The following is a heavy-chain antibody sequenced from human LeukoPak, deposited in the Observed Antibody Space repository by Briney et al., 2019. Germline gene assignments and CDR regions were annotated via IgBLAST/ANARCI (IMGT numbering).Heavy chain of an antibody. J-gene: IGHJ6*02. V-gene: IGHV3-66*01. Sequence: GGSLRLSCAVSGITFNNAWMSWVRQAPGKGLEWVSVIYSGGSTYYADSVKGRFTISRDNSKNTLYLQMNSLRAEDTAVYYCARDRGVRGVIYYYYGMDVWGQGTTVTVSS. CDR2: IYSGGST. D-gene: IGHD3-10*01. CDR1: GITFNNAW. CDR3: ARDRGVRGVIYYYYGMDV.